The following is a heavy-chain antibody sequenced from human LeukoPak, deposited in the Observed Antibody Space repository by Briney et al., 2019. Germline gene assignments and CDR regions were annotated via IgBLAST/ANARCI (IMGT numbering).Heavy chain of an antibody. Sequence: PGGSLRLSCAASGFTFSSYSMNWVRQAPGKGLEWVSSISSSSSYIYYADSVKGRFTISRDNAKNSLYLQMNSLRAEDTAVYYCARDETSSGWSFDYWGQGTLVTVSS. D-gene: IGHD6-13*01. CDR3: ARDETSSGWSFDY. CDR2: ISSSSSYI. V-gene: IGHV3-21*01. J-gene: IGHJ4*02. CDR1: GFTFSSYS.